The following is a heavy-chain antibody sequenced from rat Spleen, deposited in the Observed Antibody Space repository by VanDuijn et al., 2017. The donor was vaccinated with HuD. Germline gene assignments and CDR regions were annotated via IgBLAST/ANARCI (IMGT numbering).Heavy chain of an antibody. V-gene: IGHV5-22*01. CDR2: ISYEDFTP. CDR1: GFTFSDFY. D-gene: IGHD1-11*01. J-gene: IGHJ4*01. Sequence: EVQLVESGGGLVQPGRSLKLSCAGSGFTFSDFYMAWVRQTPKKGLEWVTSISYEDFTPFYGDSVKGRFTISRDNSRSTLYLQMDSLRSEDTATYYCARHYGGYSEYVMDAWGQGASVTVSS. CDR3: ARHYGGYSEYVMDA.